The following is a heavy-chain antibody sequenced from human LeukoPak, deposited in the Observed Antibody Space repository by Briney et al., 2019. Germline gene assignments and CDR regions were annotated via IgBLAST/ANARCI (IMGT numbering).Heavy chain of an antibody. CDR1: GFTFSSYG. Sequence: GGSLRLSCAASGFTFSSYGMHWVRQAPGKGLEWVSSISSSSSYIYYADSVKGRFTISRDNAKNSPYLQMNSLRAEDTAVYYCARVVGYDSSGYYPWGYMDVWGKGTTVTVSS. CDR3: ARVVGYDSSGYYPWGYMDV. J-gene: IGHJ6*03. CDR2: ISSSSSYI. V-gene: IGHV3-21*01. D-gene: IGHD3-22*01.